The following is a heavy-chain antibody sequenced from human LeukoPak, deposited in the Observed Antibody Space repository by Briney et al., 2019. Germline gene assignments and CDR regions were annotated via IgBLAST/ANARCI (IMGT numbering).Heavy chain of an antibody. CDR2: ISSSSSAI. Sequence: PGGSLRLSCAAPGFTFSSYSMNWVRQAPGKGLEWVSYISSSSSAIYYADPVKGRFTISRDNAKNSLYLQTNSLRAEDTAVYYCARGRYYDLWSGYSHEEGNYWGQGTLVTVSS. V-gene: IGHV3-48*01. CDR3: ARGRYYDLWSGYSHEEGNY. CDR1: GFTFSSYS. J-gene: IGHJ4*02. D-gene: IGHD3-3*01.